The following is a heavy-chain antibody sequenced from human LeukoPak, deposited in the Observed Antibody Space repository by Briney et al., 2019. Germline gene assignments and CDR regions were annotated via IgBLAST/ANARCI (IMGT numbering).Heavy chain of an antibody. CDR3: ARDKDYDFWSGYYSDGMDV. CDR2: TYYRSKWYN. CDR1: GDSVSSNSAA. V-gene: IGHV6-1*01. Sequence: SQTLTLTCAISGDSVSSNSAAWNWIRQSPSRGLEWLGRTYYRSKWYNDYAVSVKSRITINPDTSKNQFSLQLNSVTPEDTAVYYCARDKDYDFWSGYYSDGMDVWGQGTTVTVSS. D-gene: IGHD3-3*01. J-gene: IGHJ6*02.